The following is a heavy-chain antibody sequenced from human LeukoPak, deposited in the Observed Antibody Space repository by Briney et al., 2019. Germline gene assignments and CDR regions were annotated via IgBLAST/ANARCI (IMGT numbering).Heavy chain of an antibody. Sequence: SETLSLTCTVSSGSISSSYWSWIRQPPGKRLEGIGYIFYDGSTTYNPSLKSRLTISVDTSKNQFSLKLSSVTAADTAVYYCATKGTGRYSTFDQWGQGTLVTVSS. D-gene: IGHD3-10*01. V-gene: IGHV4-59*01. CDR1: SGSISSSY. CDR3: ATKGTGRYSTFDQ. CDR2: IFYDGST. J-gene: IGHJ4*02.